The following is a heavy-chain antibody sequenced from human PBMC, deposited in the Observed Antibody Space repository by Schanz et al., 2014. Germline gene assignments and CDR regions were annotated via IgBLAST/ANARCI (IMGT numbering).Heavy chain of an antibody. D-gene: IGHD3-10*01. V-gene: IGHV4-4*02. CDR2: IYDSGNT. J-gene: IGHJ4*02. CDR1: GASVSSDNW. Sequence: QVQLEESGAGLVKPSGTLSLTCAVSGASVSSDNWWNWVRQPPGKGLEWIGEIYDSGNTNYNPSLKRRVTMSVDASKNQFSLQLPSVTAADTAVYYCARGGQGFGEPHQRLFEYWGPGTLVTVSS. CDR3: ARGGQGFGEPHQRLFEY.